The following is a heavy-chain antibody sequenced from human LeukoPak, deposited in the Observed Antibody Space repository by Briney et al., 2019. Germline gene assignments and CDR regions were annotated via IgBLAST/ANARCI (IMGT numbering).Heavy chain of an antibody. J-gene: IGHJ4*02. V-gene: IGHV3-23*01. Sequence: GGSLRLSCAVSGFTFSNYVMIWVRQAPGKGLEWVSAISGTGANTFYADSVKGRFTISRDNAKNSLYLQMNSLRAEDTAVYYCARNPIDYWGQGTLVTVSS. CDR1: GFTFSNYV. CDR2: ISGTGANT. CDR3: ARNPIDY.